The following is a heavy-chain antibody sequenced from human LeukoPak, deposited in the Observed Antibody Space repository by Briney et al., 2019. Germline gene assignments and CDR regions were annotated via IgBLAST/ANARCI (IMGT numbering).Heavy chain of an antibody. Sequence: GGSLRLSCAASGFTLSKHPMYWVRQAPGKGLEWVSSLSDTGDSRHYADSVKGRFTISRDSARSALYLQMNSLRAEDTAVYYCAKGDCASGSCYFDDWGQGSQVTVSS. CDR1: GFTLSKHP. V-gene: IGHV3-23*01. D-gene: IGHD2-8*01. CDR2: LSDTGDSR. CDR3: AKGDCASGSCYFDD. J-gene: IGHJ4*02.